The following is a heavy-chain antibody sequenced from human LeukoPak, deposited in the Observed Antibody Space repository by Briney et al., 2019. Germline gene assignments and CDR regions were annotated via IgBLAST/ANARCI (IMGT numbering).Heavy chain of an antibody. CDR1: GYTFTNYW. D-gene: IGHD2-8*01. CDR3: ARHGPNNYYYYMDV. V-gene: IGHV5-51*01. J-gene: IGHJ6*03. Sequence: GESLKISCKASGYTFTNYWIGWVRQMPGKGLEWMGLIDPGDSDARYSPSFEGQVTISADKSFTTAYLQWTSVKASDTAIYYCARHGPNNYYYYMDVWGKGTAVTVSS. CDR2: IDPGDSDA.